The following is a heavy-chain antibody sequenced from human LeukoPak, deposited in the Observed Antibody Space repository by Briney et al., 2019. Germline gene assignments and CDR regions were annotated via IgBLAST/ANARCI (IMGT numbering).Heavy chain of an antibody. CDR1: GYTFTGYY. CDR3: ARDIAVAGTRRDAFDI. D-gene: IGHD6-19*01. Sequence: GASVKVSCKASGYTFTGYYMHWVRQAPGQGLEWMGWINPNSGGTNYAQKFQGWVTMTRDTSIRTAYMELSRLRSDDTAVYYCARDIAVAGTRRDAFDIWGQGTMVTVSS. V-gene: IGHV1-2*04. J-gene: IGHJ3*02. CDR2: INPNSGGT.